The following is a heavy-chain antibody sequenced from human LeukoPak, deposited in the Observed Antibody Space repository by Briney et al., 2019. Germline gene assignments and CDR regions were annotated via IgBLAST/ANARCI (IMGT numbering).Heavy chain of an antibody. CDR1: GFTVNSNY. CDR2: LYSDGRT. Sequence: GGSLRLSCAASGFTVNSNYMNWVRQAPGKGLEWVSVLYSDGRTYYADSVKGRFTIPRDTSKNTLYLQVNSLRAEDTAVYYCARGGGYYPIDYWGQGTLVTVSS. J-gene: IGHJ4*02. D-gene: IGHD2-15*01. CDR3: ARGGGYYPIDY. V-gene: IGHV3-53*01.